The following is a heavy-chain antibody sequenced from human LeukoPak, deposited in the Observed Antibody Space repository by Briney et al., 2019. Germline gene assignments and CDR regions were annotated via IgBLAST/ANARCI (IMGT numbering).Heavy chain of an antibody. CDR2: IYYNGNT. J-gene: IGHJ5*02. V-gene: IGHV4-59*01. CDR3: ARVGYYYESSGYYRRDNWFDP. CDR1: DGSINSYY. Sequence: SETLSLTCSVSDGSINSYYWNWIRRPPGKGLEWIGYIYYNGNTNYNPSLKSRVTISVDTSKNQFSLKLSSVTAADTAVYYCARVGYYYESSGYYRRDNWFDPWGQGILVTVSS. D-gene: IGHD3-22*01.